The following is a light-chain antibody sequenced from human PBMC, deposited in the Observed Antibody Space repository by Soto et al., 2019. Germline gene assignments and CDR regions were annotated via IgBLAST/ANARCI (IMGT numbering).Light chain of an antibody. CDR1: QSVSTN. CDR3: QQYNNWPPLT. V-gene: IGKV3-15*01. CDR2: GAS. J-gene: IGKJ4*01. Sequence: EIVMTQSPATLSVSPGERATLSCRASQSVSTNLACYQQKPGQAPWLLIYGASTRATRVPARFSGSGSGTEFSLTISRLQSEEFAVYYCQQYNNWPPLTFDGGTTVDI.